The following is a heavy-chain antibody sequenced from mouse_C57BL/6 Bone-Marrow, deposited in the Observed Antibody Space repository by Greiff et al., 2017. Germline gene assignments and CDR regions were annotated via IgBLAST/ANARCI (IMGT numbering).Heavy chain of an antibody. Sequence: DVKLVESGGDLVKPGGSLKLSCAASGFTFSSYGMSWVRQTPDKRLEWVATISSGGGYTYYPDSVKGRFTISRDNAKNTLYLQMSSLKSEDTAMYYCARRGYGSSSLYYFDYWGQGTTLTGSS. CDR1: GFTFSSYG. CDR3: ARRGYGSSSLYYFDY. J-gene: IGHJ2*01. V-gene: IGHV5-6*02. D-gene: IGHD1-1*01. CDR2: ISSGGGYT.